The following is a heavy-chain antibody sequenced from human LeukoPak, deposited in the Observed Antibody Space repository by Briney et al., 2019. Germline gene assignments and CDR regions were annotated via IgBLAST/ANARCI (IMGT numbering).Heavy chain of an antibody. D-gene: IGHD6-13*01. J-gene: IGHJ4*02. CDR2: IYHSGST. CDR3: ARDGSIAAAGYFDY. V-gene: IGHV4-34*01. Sequence: SETLSLTCAVYGGSFSGYYWSWIRQPPGKGLEWIGEIYHSGSTNYNPSLKSRVTISVDKSKNQFSLKLSSVTAADTAVYYCARDGSIAAAGYFDYWGQGTLVTVSS. CDR1: GGSFSGYY.